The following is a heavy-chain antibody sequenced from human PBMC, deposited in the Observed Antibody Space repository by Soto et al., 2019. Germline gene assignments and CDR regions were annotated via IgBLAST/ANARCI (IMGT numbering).Heavy chain of an antibody. Sequence: QVQLVQSGAEMKKLGASVKVSCKASGYSFTHYYVHWVRQAPGQGLEWMGWINPYTSTTTYAPKFEGRISITRDKSVSTACMELSGLRSDDSALYCCARAEGSPLTVHASLGFWGQGTLVAVSS. J-gene: IGHJ4*02. CDR1: GYSFTHYY. D-gene: IGHD1-1*01. V-gene: IGHV1-2*02. CDR2: INPYTSTT. CDR3: ARAEGSPLTVHASLGF.